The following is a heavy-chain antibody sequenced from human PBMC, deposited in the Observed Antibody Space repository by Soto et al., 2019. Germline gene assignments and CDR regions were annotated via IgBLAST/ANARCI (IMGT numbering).Heavy chain of an antibody. J-gene: IGHJ3*01. CDR3: ERSGRYCTCSNCKGEAFDV. V-gene: IGHV3-7*01. CDR2: IKEDGSQK. Sequence: EVQLVESGGGLVQPGGSLRLSCAASGFSFSSHWMTWVRQTPGKGLEWVANIKEDGSQKYYVDSVKGRFTIFRDNAKNFLSLQMNSLRVEDTAVYYCERSGRYCTCSNCKGEAFDVWGQGKVVTVSS. CDR1: GFSFSSHW. D-gene: IGHD2-8*01.